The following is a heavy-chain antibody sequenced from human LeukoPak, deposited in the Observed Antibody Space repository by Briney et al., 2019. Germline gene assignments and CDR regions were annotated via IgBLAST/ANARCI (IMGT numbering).Heavy chain of an antibody. CDR2: IYYSGST. D-gene: IGHD4-23*01. J-gene: IGHJ4*02. Sequence: SETLSLTCTVSGGSISSYYWSWIRQPPGKGLEWIGDIYYSGSTNYNPSLKSRVTISVDTSKNQFSLKLTSVSAADTAVYYCARGMTTVVSPDYWGQGTLVTVSS. V-gene: IGHV4-59*01. CDR3: ARGMTTVVSPDY. CDR1: GGSISSYY.